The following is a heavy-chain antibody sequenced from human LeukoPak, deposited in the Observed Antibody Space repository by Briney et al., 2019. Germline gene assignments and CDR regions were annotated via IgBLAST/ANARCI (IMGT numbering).Heavy chain of an antibody. J-gene: IGHJ4*02. CDR2: IYSSGTT. CDR1: GGSISSFY. Sequence: SETLSLTCTVSGGSISSFYWSWIRQRAGKGLEWIGRIYSSGTTNYNPSLKSRLTMSVDTSKNQFSLKLSSVTAADTAVYYCARDSAPSDWNYDYWGQGTLVTVSS. V-gene: IGHV4-4*07. D-gene: IGHD1-7*01. CDR3: ARDSAPSDWNYDY.